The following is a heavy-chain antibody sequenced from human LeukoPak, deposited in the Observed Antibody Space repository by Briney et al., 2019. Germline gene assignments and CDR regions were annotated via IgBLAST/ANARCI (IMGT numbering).Heavy chain of an antibody. Sequence: GGSLRLSCAASGFTFSSYGMHWVRQAPGKGLEWVAFIWYDGSNKYYADSVKGRFTISRDNSKNTLYLQMNSLRAEDTAVYYCAKERTRRDGYNFDYWGQGTLVTVSS. CDR3: AKERTRRDGYNFDY. CDR2: IWYDGSNK. V-gene: IGHV3-30*02. CDR1: GFTFSSYG. J-gene: IGHJ4*02. D-gene: IGHD5-24*01.